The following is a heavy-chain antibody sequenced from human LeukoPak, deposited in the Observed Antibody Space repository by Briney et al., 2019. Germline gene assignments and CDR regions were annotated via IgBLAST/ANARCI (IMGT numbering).Heavy chain of an antibody. CDR3: ARAGSSGWYKSIDY. CDR1: GGSISSGSYY. J-gene: IGHJ4*02. D-gene: IGHD6-19*01. V-gene: IGHV4-61*02. CDR2: IYTSGST. Sequence: SETLSLTCTVSGGSISSGSYYWSWIRQPAGEGLEWIGRIYTSGSTNYNPSLKSRVTISVDTSKNQFSLKLSSVTAADTAVYYCARAGSSGWYKSIDYWGQGTLVTVSS.